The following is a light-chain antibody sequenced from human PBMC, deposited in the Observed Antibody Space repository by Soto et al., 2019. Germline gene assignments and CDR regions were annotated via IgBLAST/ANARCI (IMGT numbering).Light chain of an antibody. Sequence: QSALTQPASVSGSPGQSITISCTGTSSDVGGYNYVSWYQQHPGKAPKVMIYEVSNLPSGVSNRFSGYKSGNTASLTISGLQAEDEADYYCSSYTSSSTLVVFGGGTKLTVL. CDR1: SSDVGGYNY. CDR2: EVS. J-gene: IGLJ2*01. V-gene: IGLV2-14*01. CDR3: SSYTSSSTLVV.